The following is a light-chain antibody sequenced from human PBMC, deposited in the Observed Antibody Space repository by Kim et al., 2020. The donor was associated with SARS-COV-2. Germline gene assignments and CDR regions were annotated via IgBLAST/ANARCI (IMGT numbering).Light chain of an antibody. CDR1: SGHSGYA. J-gene: IGLJ3*02. Sequence: QLVLTQSPSASASLGASVNVTCTLNSGHSGYAIAWHQQPPEKGPRFLMKVNSDGNVNKGVGIPDRFSGSSSGAECFLTISSLQSEDEAEYFCQTWGTGIPVFGGGTQLTVL. CDR3: QTWGTGIPV. CDR2: VNSDGNV. V-gene: IGLV4-69*01.